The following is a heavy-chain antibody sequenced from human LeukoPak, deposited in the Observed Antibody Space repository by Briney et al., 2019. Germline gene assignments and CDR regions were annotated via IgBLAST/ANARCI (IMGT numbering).Heavy chain of an antibody. J-gene: IGHJ6*02. V-gene: IGHV1-69*02. CDR2: IIPILGIA. CDR3: ARLNYYGSGAPV. CDR1: GGTFSIYT. D-gene: IGHD3-10*01. Sequence: ASVTVSFKASGGTFSIYTISWVRQAPGQGLEWMGRIIPILGIANYAQKFQGRVTITADKSTSTAYMELSSLRSEDTAVYYCARLNYYGSGAPVWGQGTTVTVSS.